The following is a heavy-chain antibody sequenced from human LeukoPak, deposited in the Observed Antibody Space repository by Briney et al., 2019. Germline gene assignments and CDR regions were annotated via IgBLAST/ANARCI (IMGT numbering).Heavy chain of an antibody. D-gene: IGHD3-10*01. CDR3: ARDGSGVWFDY. Sequence: ASVKVSCKASGYTFTSYYMHWVRQAPGQGLEWMAWINAYNGDTNYAQKFQGRVTLTTDTSTSTAYMELRSLRSDDTAVYYCARDGSGVWFDYWGQGTLVTVSS. J-gene: IGHJ4*02. V-gene: IGHV1-18*04. CDR2: INAYNGDT. CDR1: GYTFTSYY.